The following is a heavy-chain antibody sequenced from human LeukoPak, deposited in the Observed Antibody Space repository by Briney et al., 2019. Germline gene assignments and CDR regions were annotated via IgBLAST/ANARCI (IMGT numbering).Heavy chain of an antibody. CDR2: INHSGST. J-gene: IGHJ6*04. CDR3: ARGPLAGKSGDDYYYGLDV. Sequence: SEPLSLTCAVYGRSFSGYYWSWIRQPPGKGLEWVGEINHSGSTNYNPSLQSRVTISADTSKNQFSLKLSSVTPADPAVYYCARGPLAGKSGDDYYYGLDVWGKGTTVTVSS. D-gene: IGHD7-27*01. CDR1: GRSFSGYY. V-gene: IGHV4-34*01.